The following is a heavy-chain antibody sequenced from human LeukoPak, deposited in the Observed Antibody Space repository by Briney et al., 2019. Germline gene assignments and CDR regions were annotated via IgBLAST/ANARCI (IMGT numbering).Heavy chain of an antibody. CDR2: IKSKTDGGTT. CDR3: PTDHVVVLAIPKVRYYYYGREV. D-gene: IGHD2-21*01. CDR1: GFTFSNAW. Sequence: GGSLRLSCAASGFTFSNAWMSWVRQAPGKGLEWVGRIKSKTDGGTTDYAAPVKGRFTISRDDSKNTLYLQMNSLKTEDTAVYYCPTDHVVVLAIPKVRYYYYGREVWGQGTTVTVSS. J-gene: IGHJ6*02. V-gene: IGHV3-15*01.